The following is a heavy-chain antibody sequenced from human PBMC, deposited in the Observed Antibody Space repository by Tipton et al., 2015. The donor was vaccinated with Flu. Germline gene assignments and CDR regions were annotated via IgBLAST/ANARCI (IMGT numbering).Heavy chain of an antibody. J-gene: IGHJ4*02. CDR3: ARRVGSSPFDY. V-gene: IGHV4-39*01. CDR2: IYYSGST. Sequence: TLSLTCTVSGGSISSSSYYWGWIRQPPGKGLEWIGNIYYSGSTYYNPSLKSRVTISVDTSKNQFSLKLSSVTAADTAVYYCARRVGSSPFDYWGQGTLVTVSS. CDR1: GGSISSSSYY. D-gene: IGHD6-6*01.